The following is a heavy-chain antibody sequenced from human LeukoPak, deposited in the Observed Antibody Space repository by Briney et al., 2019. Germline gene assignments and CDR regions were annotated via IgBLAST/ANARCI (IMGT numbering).Heavy chain of an antibody. CDR2: VIPIFGTA. Sequence: SVKVSCKASGGTFSSYAISWVRQAPGHGLEWMGGVIPIFGTANYAQKFQGRVTITTDESTSTAYMELSSLRSEDTAVYYCAIAGIAAAGRSTDYWGQGTLVTVSS. CDR1: GGTFSSYA. J-gene: IGHJ4*02. CDR3: AIAGIAAAGRSTDY. V-gene: IGHV1-69*05. D-gene: IGHD6-13*01.